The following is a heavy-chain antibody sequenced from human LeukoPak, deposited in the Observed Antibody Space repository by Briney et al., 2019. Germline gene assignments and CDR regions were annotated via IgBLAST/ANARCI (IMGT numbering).Heavy chain of an antibody. Sequence: ASVKVSCKASGYTFTSYYMHWVRQAPGQGLEWMGIINPSGGSTSYAQKFQGRVTMTRDTSTSTVYMELSSLRSEDTAVYYCARRGPPARYCSGSSCYPFDYWGQGTLVTVSS. CDR1: GYTFTSYY. V-gene: IGHV1-46*01. J-gene: IGHJ4*02. CDR2: INPSGGST. D-gene: IGHD2-15*01. CDR3: ARRGPPARYCSGSSCYPFDY.